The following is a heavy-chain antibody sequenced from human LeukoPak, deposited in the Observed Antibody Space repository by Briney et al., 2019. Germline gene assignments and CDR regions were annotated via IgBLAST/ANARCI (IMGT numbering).Heavy chain of an antibody. CDR1: GYTFTSYY. V-gene: IGHV1-46*01. J-gene: IGHJ4*02. CDR3: ARTKTVTQYYFDY. CDR2: INPSGGST. D-gene: IGHD4-23*01. Sequence: ASVKVSCRASGYTFTSYYVHWVRQAPGQELEWVEIINPSGGSTRYAQKFQGRVTMTWDTSTCTVYMELSSLRSEDTAVYYCARTKTVTQYYFDYWGQGTLVTVSS.